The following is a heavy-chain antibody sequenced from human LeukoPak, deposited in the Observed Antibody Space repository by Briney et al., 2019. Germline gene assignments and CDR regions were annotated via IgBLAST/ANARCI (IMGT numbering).Heavy chain of an antibody. Sequence: SETLSLTCTVSGGSISSSSYYWSWIRQPPGKGLEWIGEINHSGSTNYNPSLKSRVTISVDTSKNQFSLKLSSVTAADTAVYYCARGVVVVTATPLDYWGQGTLVTVSS. CDR1: GGSISSSSYY. J-gene: IGHJ4*02. CDR2: INHSGST. CDR3: ARGVVVVTATPLDY. D-gene: IGHD2-21*02. V-gene: IGHV4-39*07.